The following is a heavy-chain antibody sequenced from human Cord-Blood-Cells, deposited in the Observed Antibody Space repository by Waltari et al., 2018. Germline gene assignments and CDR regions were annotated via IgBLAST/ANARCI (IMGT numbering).Heavy chain of an antibody. D-gene: IGHD5-12*01. CDR1: GYTFTGYY. CDR3: ARGPGDIVATNDAFDI. Sequence: QVQLVQYGAEVKKPGASVKVSCKASGYTFTGYYIHWVRQAPGQGLEWMGWINPNSGGTNYAQKFQGWVTMTRDTSISTAYMELSRLRSDDTAVYYCARGPGDIVATNDAFDIWGQGTMVTVSS. V-gene: IGHV1-2*04. J-gene: IGHJ3*02. CDR2: INPNSGGT.